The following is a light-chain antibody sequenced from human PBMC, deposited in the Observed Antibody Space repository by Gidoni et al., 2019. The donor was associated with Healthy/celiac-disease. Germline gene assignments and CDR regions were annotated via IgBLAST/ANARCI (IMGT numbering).Light chain of an antibody. J-gene: IGLJ1*01. CDR3: QAWDSSTYV. V-gene: IGLV3-1*01. CDR2: QDS. CDR1: KLGDKY. Sequence: SYELTQPPSVSVSPGQTASITCSGDKLGDKYACWYQQKPGQSPVLVIYQDSKRPSGIPERFSGSNSGNTATLTISGTQARDEADDDCQAWDSSTYVFGTGTKVTVL.